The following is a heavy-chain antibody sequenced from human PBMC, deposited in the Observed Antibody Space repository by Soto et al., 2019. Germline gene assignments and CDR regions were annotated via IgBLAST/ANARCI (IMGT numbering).Heavy chain of an antibody. CDR2: TYYRSKWYN. J-gene: IGHJ5*02. CDR1: GDSVSSNSAA. V-gene: IGHV6-1*01. D-gene: IGHD6-19*01. Sequence: PSQTLSLTCAISGDSVSSNSAAWNWIRQSPSRGLEWLVRTYYRSKWYNDYAVSVKSRITINPDTSKNQFSLQLNSVTPEDTAVYYCARVPGIAVAGGRDWFDPWGQGTLVTVSS. CDR3: ARVPGIAVAGGRDWFDP.